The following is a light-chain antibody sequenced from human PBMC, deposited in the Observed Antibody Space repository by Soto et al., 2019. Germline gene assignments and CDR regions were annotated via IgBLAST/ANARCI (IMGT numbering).Light chain of an antibody. V-gene: IGLV2-14*01. J-gene: IGLJ1*01. CDR3: SSRTSSSTHYV. Sequence: QPVLTQPASVSGSPGQSITISCTGTISDVGGHNYVSWYQQHPGKAPKLMIYEVSYRPSGVSSRFSGSKSGNTASLTISGLQAEDEAAYYCSSRTSSSTHYVFGTGTKLTVL. CDR2: EVS. CDR1: ISDVGGHNY.